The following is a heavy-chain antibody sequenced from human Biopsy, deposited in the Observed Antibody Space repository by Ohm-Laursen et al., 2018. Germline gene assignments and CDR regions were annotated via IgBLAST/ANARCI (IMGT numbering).Heavy chain of an antibody. CDR1: GDSINNYY. CDR2: IFYSGII. Sequence: SETLSLTCTVSGDSINNYYWSWIRQPPGKGLEWIGSIFYSGIIYYNPSLKSRVSISVDTSKNQFSLNLNSVTAADTAVYYCARHPTGFWFDPWGQGTLVIVSS. J-gene: IGHJ5*02. CDR3: ARHPTGFWFDP. V-gene: IGHV4-39*01.